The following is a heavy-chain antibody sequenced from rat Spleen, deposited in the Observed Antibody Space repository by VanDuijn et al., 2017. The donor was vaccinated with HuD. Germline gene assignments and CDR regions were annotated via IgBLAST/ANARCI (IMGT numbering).Heavy chain of an antibody. D-gene: IGHD1-3*01. CDR1: GFTFSDYN. J-gene: IGHJ4*01. V-gene: IGHV5-7*01. CDR2: ISYDGSST. CDR3: GRHEEVATPMDA. Sequence: EVQLVESGGGLVQPGRSLKLSCAASGFTFSDYNMAWVRQAPKKGLEWVATISYDGSSTYYRDSVKGRFTISRNNAKSTLYLQMDSLRSEDTATYYCGRHEEVATPMDAWGQGASVTVSS.